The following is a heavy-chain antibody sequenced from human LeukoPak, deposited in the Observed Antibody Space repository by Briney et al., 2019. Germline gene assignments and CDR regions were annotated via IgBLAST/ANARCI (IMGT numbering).Heavy chain of an antibody. CDR1: GLPIGDFA. V-gene: IGHV3-43*02. CDR2: ISGDGVST. Sequence: GGPLRLSCVASGLPIGDFAMHWVRQAPGQGLEWVSLISGDGVSTFFADSVKGRFSISRDNSKNSLFLEMSSLRTEDTAMYYCARESGKFDYWGQGTLVAVSS. CDR3: ARESGKFDY. J-gene: IGHJ4*02.